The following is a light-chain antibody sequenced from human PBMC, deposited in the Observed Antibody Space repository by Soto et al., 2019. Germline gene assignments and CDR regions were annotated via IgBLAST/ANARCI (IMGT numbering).Light chain of an antibody. V-gene: IGLV2-14*03. J-gene: IGLJ1*01. CDR2: DVF. Sequence: QSVLTQPASVSGSPGQSITISCTGTSSDVGGYNYVSWYLQHPGKAPKLMIYDVFKRPSGVSHRFSGSKSGNTASLTISGLQAEDEADYYCSSYTASSTSVFGTGTKVNVL. CDR1: SSDVGGYNY. CDR3: SSYTASSTSV.